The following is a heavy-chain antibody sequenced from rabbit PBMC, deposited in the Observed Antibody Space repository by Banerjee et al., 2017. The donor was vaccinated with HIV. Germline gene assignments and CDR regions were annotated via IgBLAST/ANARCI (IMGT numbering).Heavy chain of an antibody. V-gene: IGHV1S7*01. J-gene: IGHJ4*01. CDR1: GFDFSSYY. CDR2: IDPVFGST. D-gene: IGHD2-1*01. CDR3: ASLSYDDYGDYYFNL. Sequence: QLKESGGGLVQPGGSLKLSCKASGFDFSSYYMSWVRPAPGKGLEWIGYIDPVFGSTYYASWVNGRFTISSHNAQNTLYLQLNSLTAADTATYFCASLSYDDYGDYYFNLWGPGTLVTVS.